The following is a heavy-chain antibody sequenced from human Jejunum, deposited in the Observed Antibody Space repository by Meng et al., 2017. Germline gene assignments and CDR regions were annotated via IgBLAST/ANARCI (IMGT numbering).Heavy chain of an antibody. CDR1: GDSFVRNA. D-gene: IGHD2-21*01. CDR2: ISADGGST. Sequence: GESLKISCAASGDSFVRNAVTWVRQAPGKGLEWISTISADGGSTFYADSVKGRFTISRDNSKSMLYLQRNSLRGEDTGVYYCARDGGWVVSGDVRDYWGQGTLVTVSS. CDR3: ARDGGWVVSGDVRDY. J-gene: IGHJ4*02. V-gene: IGHV3-23*01.